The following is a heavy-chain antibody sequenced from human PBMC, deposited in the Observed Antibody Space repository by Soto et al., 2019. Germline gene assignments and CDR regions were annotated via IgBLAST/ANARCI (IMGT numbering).Heavy chain of an antibody. D-gene: IGHD2-8*02. CDR3: ARAGRYCTGGPGHYFES. V-gene: IGHV3-23*01. CDR2: VRGRAGTT. J-gene: IGHJ4*02. Sequence: XGSLTLSCSASGCTFTNFAMGWVRTAPGTGLEWVSDVRGRAGTTDYADSVKGRFTISRDNSMDTVLPQMNSLRAEDTAVYYCARAGRYCTGGPGHYFESWGQGTLVPVSS. CDR1: GCTFTNFA.